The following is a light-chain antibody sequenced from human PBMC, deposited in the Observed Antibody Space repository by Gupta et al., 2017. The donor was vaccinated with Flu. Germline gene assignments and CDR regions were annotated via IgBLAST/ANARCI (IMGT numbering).Light chain of an antibody. V-gene: IGKV1-39*01. Sequence: DIQMTQYPCSLSASVGDRVIITCRASQSISSYLNWYQQKPGKAPKLLIYAASSLQSGVPSRFSGSGSGTDFTLTISSLQPEDFATYYCQQSYSTPPYSFGQGTKLEIK. CDR2: AAS. CDR3: QQSYSTPPYS. J-gene: IGKJ2*03. CDR1: QSISSY.